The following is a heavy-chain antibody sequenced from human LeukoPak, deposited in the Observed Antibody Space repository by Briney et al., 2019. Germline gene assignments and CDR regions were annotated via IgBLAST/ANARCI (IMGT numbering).Heavy chain of an antibody. J-gene: IGHJ4*02. V-gene: IGHV4-39*01. Sequence: PSETLSLTCIVSGGSISSSTYYWGWIRQPPGKGLEWLGSIYYSGRAYYNPSLKSRVTISVDTSKNQFSLKVSSVTAADTAVYYCARIYYDFWSGPDYWGQGTLVAVSS. CDR2: IYYSGRA. D-gene: IGHD3-3*01. CDR3: ARIYYDFWSGPDY. CDR1: GGSISSSTYY.